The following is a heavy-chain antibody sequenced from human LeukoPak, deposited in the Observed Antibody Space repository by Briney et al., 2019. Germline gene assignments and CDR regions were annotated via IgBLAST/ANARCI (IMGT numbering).Heavy chain of an antibody. D-gene: IGHD6-19*01. J-gene: IGHJ3*02. CDR2: ISYDGSNK. CDR3: AKDRSSGWHRGGDAFDI. V-gene: IGHV3-30*04. Sequence: GGSLRLSCAASGFTFSSYAMHWVRQAPGKGLEWVAVISYDGSNKYYADSVKGRFTISRDNAKNSLYLQMNSLRAEDMALYYCAKDRSSGWHRGGDAFDIWGQGTMVTVSS. CDR1: GFTFSSYA.